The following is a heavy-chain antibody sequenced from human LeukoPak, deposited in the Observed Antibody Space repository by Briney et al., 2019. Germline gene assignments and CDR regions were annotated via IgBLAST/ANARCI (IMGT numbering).Heavy chain of an antibody. CDR2: IYYSGST. D-gene: IGHD2-15*01. CDR1: DGSISSHY. V-gene: IGHV4-59*11. Sequence: PSETLSLTYTVSDGSISSHYWSWIRQPPGKGLEWIGYIYYSGSTNYNPSLKSRVTISVDTSKNQFSLKLSSVTAADTAVYYCARVRFGCSGGSCYSWLIGSLYYYYYMDVWGKGTTVTVSS. J-gene: IGHJ6*03. CDR3: ARVRFGCSGGSCYSWLIGSLYYYYYMDV.